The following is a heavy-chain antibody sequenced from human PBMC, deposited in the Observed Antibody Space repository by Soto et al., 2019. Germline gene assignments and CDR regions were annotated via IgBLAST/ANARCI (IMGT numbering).Heavy chain of an antibody. CDR2: LSSTTRYI. J-gene: IGHJ3*02. CDR3: VRDRVVWNVGDAFDI. CDR1: GFTYSSYS. V-gene: IGHV3-21*01. D-gene: IGHD1-1*01. Sequence: EVQLVESGGGLVKPGGSLRLSCAASGFTYSSYSMAWVRQAPGKGLEWVSSLSSTTRYIYYADSVKGRFTISRDNAKNSLYLQMNSLSAEDTAVYYCVRDRVVWNVGDAFDIWGQGTMVTVSS.